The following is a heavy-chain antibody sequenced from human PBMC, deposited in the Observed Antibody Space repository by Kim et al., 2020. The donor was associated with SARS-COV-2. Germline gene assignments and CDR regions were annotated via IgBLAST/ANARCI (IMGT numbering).Heavy chain of an antibody. D-gene: IGHD3-10*01. Sequence: GGSLRLSCVASGFMFSAYRMDWVRQAPGKGLEWVSSISSYSNYIYYADSVKGRFTISRDNAKNSVFLKINSLRPEDTAVYYCVTDERASGWGSWGQGTLVTVSS. CDR3: VTDERASGWGS. CDR2: ISSYSNYI. V-gene: IGHV3-21*01. J-gene: IGHJ5*02. CDR1: GFMFSAYR.